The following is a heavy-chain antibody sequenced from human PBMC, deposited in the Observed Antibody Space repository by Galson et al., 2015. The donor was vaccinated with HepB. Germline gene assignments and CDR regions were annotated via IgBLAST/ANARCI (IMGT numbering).Heavy chain of an antibody. CDR2: INPNSGGT. J-gene: IGHJ5*02. Sequence: SVKVSCKASGYTFTGYYMHWVRQAPGQGLEWMGRINPNSGGTNYALKFQGRVTMTRDTSISTAYMELSRLRSDDTAVYYCARATQQLENNWFDPWGQGTLVTASS. V-gene: IGHV1-2*06. CDR1: GYTFTGYY. D-gene: IGHD6-13*01. CDR3: ARATQQLENNWFDP.